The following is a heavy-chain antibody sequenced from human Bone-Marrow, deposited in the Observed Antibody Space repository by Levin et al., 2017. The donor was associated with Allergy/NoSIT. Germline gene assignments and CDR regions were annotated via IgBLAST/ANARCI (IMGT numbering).Heavy chain of an antibody. CDR3: ARDHDPYYCISTSCYAPSLDY. Sequence: PGGSLRLSCAVSGGSVSSTNYYWAWIRQPPGKGLEWIGSVYYSGSTHYSPSLKSRVTLSVDTSKNQFSLNLRSVTAADTAVYYCARDHDPYYCISTSCYAPSLDYWGQGTLVTVSS. CDR1: GGSVSSTNYY. J-gene: IGHJ4*02. V-gene: IGHV4-39*07. D-gene: IGHD2-2*01. CDR2: VYYSGST.